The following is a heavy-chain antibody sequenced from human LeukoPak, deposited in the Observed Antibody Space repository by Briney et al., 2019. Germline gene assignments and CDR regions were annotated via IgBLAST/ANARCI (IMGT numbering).Heavy chain of an antibody. CDR2: ISARGGAGT. J-gene: IGHJ5*02. Sequence: GGSLRLSCAGSGFTFSSYVMSWVRQAPGKGLEWGSTISARGGAGTSYADSVKCRFTVSRDNSRNTLYLPMNSLRAEDTAVYYCAKGYCSSTSCYSRFDPWGQGTLVTVSS. CDR3: AKGYCSSTSCYSRFDP. D-gene: IGHD2-2*02. CDR1: GFTFSSYV. V-gene: IGHV3-23*01.